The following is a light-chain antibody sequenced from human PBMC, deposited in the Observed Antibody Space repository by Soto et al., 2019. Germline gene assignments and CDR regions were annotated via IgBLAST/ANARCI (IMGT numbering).Light chain of an antibody. Sequence: MTQSPSSLSASVGDRVTITCRASLPISNYLAWYQQTPGQAPRLLIYGVSTRATGIPDRFRGSGSGTDFTLTITRLEPEDFAVYWCQQYDESPIFGGGTKVEIK. J-gene: IGKJ4*01. CDR1: LPISNY. CDR3: QQYDESPI. CDR2: GVS. V-gene: IGKV3D-15*02.